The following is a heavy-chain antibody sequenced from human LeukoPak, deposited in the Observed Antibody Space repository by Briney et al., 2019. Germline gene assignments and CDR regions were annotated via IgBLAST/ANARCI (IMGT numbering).Heavy chain of an antibody. V-gene: IGHV3-64*01. J-gene: IGHJ4*02. CDR2: ISSNGGST. CDR3: ARRAGAYSHPYDY. D-gene: IGHD4/OR15-4a*01. CDR1: GFTFSSYA. Sequence: GGSLRLSCAASGFTFSSYAMHWVRQAPGKGLEYVSSISSNGGSTYYANSVKGRFTISRDNSKNTLYLQMYSLRAEDTAVYYCARRAGAYSHPYDYWGQGTLVTVSS.